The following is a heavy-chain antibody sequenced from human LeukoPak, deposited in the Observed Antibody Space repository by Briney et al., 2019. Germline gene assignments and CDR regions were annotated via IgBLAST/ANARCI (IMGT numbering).Heavy chain of an antibody. CDR3: ARDRADYSNYGSWFDP. Sequence: ASVKVSCKASGYTFTSYGISWVRQAPGQGLEWMGWISAYSGNTNYAQKLQGRVTMTTDTSTSTAYMELRSLRSDDTAVYYCARDRADYSNYGSWFDPWGQGTLVTVSS. D-gene: IGHD4-11*01. V-gene: IGHV1-18*01. CDR1: GYTFTSYG. CDR2: ISAYSGNT. J-gene: IGHJ5*02.